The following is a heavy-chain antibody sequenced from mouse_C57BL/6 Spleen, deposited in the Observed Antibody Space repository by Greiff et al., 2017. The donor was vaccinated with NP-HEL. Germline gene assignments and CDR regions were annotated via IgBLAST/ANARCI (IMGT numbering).Heavy chain of an antibody. CDR2: IDPETGGT. D-gene: IGHD3-1*01. Sequence: VQLQQSGAELVRPGASVTLSCKASGYTFTDYEMHWVKQTPVHGLEWIGAIDPETGGTAYNQKFKGKAILTADKSSSTAYMELRSLTSEDSAVYYCTSRSGLRYVDYWGQGTTLTVSS. CDR3: TSRSGLRYVDY. CDR1: GYTFTDYE. J-gene: IGHJ2*01. V-gene: IGHV1-15*01.